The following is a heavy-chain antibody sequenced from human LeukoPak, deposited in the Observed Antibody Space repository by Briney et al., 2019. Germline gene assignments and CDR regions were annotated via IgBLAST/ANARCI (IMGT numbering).Heavy chain of an antibody. CDR1: GFTFSTYA. J-gene: IGHJ4*02. D-gene: IGHD1/OR15-1a*01. CDR3: AKADGWNNYDTRVFDF. V-gene: IGHV3-23*01. CDR2: IVASGGST. Sequence: GGSLRLSCAASGFTFSTYAMSWVRQAPGKGLDWVSTIVASGGSTYYADSEKGRFTISRDNSKNALYLQMNSLRAEDTAVFYCAKADGWNNYDTRVFDFWGQGTLVTVSS.